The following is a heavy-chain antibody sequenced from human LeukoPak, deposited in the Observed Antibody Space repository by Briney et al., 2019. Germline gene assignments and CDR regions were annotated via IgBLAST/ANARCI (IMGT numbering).Heavy chain of an antibody. J-gene: IGHJ4*02. Sequence: GGSLRLSCAASGFTFDDYGMSWVRQAPGKGLEWVSFISWNGGSTGYADSVKGRFTISRDNAKNSLYLQMNSLRAEDTAVYYCARDSLGGYIDYWGQGTLVTVSS. D-gene: IGHD3-16*01. CDR1: GFTFDDYG. CDR2: ISWNGGST. V-gene: IGHV3-20*04. CDR3: ARDSLGGYIDY.